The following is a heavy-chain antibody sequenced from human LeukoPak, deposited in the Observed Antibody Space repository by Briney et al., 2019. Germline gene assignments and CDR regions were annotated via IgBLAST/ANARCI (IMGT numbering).Heavy chain of an antibody. CDR2: ISSSNI. J-gene: IGHJ3*02. Sequence: GGSLRLSCAASGFTFSSYSMKWVRQAPGKGLEWVSFISSSNIYYADSVKGRFTISRDNARNSLYLQINSLRAEDTAVYYCARARSSYGYGDAFDIWGQGTMVAVSS. CDR1: GFTFSSYS. D-gene: IGHD5-18*01. V-gene: IGHV3-21*01. CDR3: ARARSSYGYGDAFDI.